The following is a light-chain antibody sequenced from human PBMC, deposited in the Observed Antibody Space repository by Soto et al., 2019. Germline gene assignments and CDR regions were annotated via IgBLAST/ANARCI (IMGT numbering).Light chain of an antibody. CDR1: SAKIGAGYD. Sequence: QSVLTKPPSVAGSPGQRVTSACAWGSAKIGAGYDVHWYQQLPGTAPKLLIFININRPSGVPDRFSGSKSGTSAFLAITGLRAEDEADYYCQSYDSSLSGYVFGTGTKVTVL. V-gene: IGLV1-40*01. J-gene: IGLJ1*01. CDR2: INI. CDR3: QSYDSSLSGYV.